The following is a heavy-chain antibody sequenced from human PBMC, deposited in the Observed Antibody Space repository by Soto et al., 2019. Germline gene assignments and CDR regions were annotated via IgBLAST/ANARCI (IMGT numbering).Heavy chain of an antibody. Sequence: ASVKVSCKASGYTFTGYYMHWVRQAPGQGLEWMGWINPNSGGTNYAQKFQGWVTMTRDTSTSTAYMELSSLRSDDTAAYYCARDPVRSPPDYWGQGTLVTVSS. J-gene: IGHJ4*02. CDR2: INPNSGGT. V-gene: IGHV1-2*04. CDR1: GYTFTGYY. CDR3: ARDPVRSPPDY. D-gene: IGHD3-10*01.